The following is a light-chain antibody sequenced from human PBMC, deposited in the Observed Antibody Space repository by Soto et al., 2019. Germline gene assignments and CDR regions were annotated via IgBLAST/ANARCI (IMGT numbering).Light chain of an antibody. CDR2: DVT. CDR1: SSDVGAYNY. J-gene: IGLJ3*02. Sequence: ALTQPASVSGSPGQSITISCTGTSSDVGAYNYVSWYQQLPDKAPKLMIYDVTYRPSGVSNRFSGSKSGNTASLTISGLQAEDEADYFCSSYTTSSTLVFGGGTKLTVL. CDR3: SSYTTSSTLV. V-gene: IGLV2-14*03.